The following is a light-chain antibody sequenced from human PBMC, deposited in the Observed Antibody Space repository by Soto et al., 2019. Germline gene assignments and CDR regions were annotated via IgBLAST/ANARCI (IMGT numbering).Light chain of an antibody. J-gene: IGKJ1*01. Sequence: EIVMTQSPATLSVSPGERATLSCRASQSVSTYLAWYQQTPGQAPRLLISAASSRATGIPDRFSGSGSGSDVTLTISRLEPEDFAVYDCRQYGNSPQTFGQGTKVDI. CDR2: AAS. CDR1: QSVSTY. CDR3: RQYGNSPQT. V-gene: IGKV3-20*01.